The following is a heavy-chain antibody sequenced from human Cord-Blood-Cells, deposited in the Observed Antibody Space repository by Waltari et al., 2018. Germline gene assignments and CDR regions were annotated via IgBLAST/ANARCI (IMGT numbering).Heavy chain of an antibody. CDR3: ARHLGYSPIYYFDY. D-gene: IGHD5-18*01. V-gene: IGHV4-39*07. CDR2: IYYSGST. J-gene: IGHJ4*02. Sequence: QLQLQESGPGLVTPSATLSLTCTVSGGSISSSSYYWGWLRQPPGKGLEWIGSIYYSGSTYYNPSLKSRVTISVDTSKNQFSLKLSSVTAADTAVYYCARHLGYSPIYYFDYWGQGTLVTVSS. CDR1: GGSISSSSYY.